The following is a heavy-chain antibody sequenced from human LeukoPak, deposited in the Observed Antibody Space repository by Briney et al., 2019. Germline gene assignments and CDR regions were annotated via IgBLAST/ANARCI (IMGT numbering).Heavy chain of an antibody. D-gene: IGHD6-19*01. Sequence: GGSLRLSCAASGFTFSSYAMSWVRQAPGKGLEWVSAISGSGGSTYYADSVKGRFTISRDNSKNTLYLQMDSLRAEDTAVYYCAKDRSGWYYFDYWGQGTLVTVSS. CDR2: ISGSGGST. CDR3: AKDRSGWYYFDY. J-gene: IGHJ4*02. CDR1: GFTFSSYA. V-gene: IGHV3-23*01.